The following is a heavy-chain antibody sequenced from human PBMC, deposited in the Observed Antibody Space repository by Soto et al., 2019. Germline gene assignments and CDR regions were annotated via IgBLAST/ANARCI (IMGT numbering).Heavy chain of an antibody. V-gene: IGHV3-30-3*01. J-gene: IGHJ3*02. CDR1: GFTFSSYA. CDR2: ISYDVSNK. D-gene: IGHD2-15*01. Sequence: PGGSLRLSCAASGFTFSSYAMHWVRQAPGKGLEWVAVISYDVSNKYYADSVKGRFTISRDNSKNTLYLQMNSLRAEDTAVYYCARDPDTLVPTGSFDIWGQGTTVTVSS. CDR3: ARDPDTLVPTGSFDI.